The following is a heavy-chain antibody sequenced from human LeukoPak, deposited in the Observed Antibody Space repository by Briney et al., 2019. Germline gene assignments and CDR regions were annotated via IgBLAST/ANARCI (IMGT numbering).Heavy chain of an antibody. Sequence: PGGSLRLSCAASGFTFSSYAMSWVRQAPGKGLEWVSAISGSGGSTYYADSVKGRLTISRDNSKNTLYLQMNSLRAEDTAVYYCAKDPTYYYDSSGYYLDYWGQGTLVTVSS. CDR3: AKDPTYYYDSSGYYLDY. CDR1: GFTFSSYA. CDR2: ISGSGGST. J-gene: IGHJ4*02. V-gene: IGHV3-23*01. D-gene: IGHD3-22*01.